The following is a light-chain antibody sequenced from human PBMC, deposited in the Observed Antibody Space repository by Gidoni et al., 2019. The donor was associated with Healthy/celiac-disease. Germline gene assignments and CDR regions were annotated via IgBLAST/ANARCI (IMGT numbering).Light chain of an antibody. V-gene: IGKV1-27*01. CDR1: QGISNY. CDR2: AAS. J-gene: IGKJ1*01. Sequence: DIQMTQSPSSLSASVGDSVTITCRASQGISNYLAWYQQKPGKVPKLLIYAASTLQSGVPSRFSGSGSGTDFTLTISSRQPEDVATYYCQKYNSAPPWTFGQGTKVEIK. CDR3: QKYNSAPPWT.